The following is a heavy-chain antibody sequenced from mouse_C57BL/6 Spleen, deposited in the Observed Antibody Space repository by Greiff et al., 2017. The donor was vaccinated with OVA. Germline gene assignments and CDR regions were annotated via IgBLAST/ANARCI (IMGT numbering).Heavy chain of an antibody. CDR3: ASPGSSYYAMDY. CDR1: GYTFTDYY. V-gene: IGHV1-19*01. J-gene: IGHJ4*01. CDR2: INPYNGGT. Sequence: EVQLQQSGPVLVKPGASVKMSCKASGYTFTDYYMNWVKQSHGKSLEWIGVINPYNGGTSYNQKFKGKATLTVDKSSSTAYMELNSLTSEDSAVYYCASPGSSYYAMDYWGQGTSVTVSS. D-gene: IGHD1-1*01.